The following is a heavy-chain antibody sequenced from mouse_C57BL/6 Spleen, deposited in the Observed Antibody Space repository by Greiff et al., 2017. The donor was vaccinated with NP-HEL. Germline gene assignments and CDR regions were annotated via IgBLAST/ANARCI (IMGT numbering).Heavy chain of an antibody. Sequence: EVQLQQSVAELVRPGASVKLSCTASGFNFKSTYMHWVKQRPEQGLEWIGRIDPADGNTKYAPKFQGKATITADTSSNTAYLQLSSLTSEDTASYYGARHYDYDWDYWGQGTTLTVSS. J-gene: IGHJ2*01. D-gene: IGHD2-4*01. CDR3: ARHYDYDWDY. V-gene: IGHV14-3*01. CDR1: GFNFKSTY. CDR2: IDPADGNT.